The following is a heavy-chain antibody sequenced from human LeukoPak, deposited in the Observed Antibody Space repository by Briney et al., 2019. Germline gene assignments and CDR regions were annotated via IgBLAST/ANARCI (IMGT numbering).Heavy chain of an antibody. J-gene: IGHJ3*02. CDR1: GFTFSSYS. V-gene: IGHV3-21*01. D-gene: IGHD1-1*01. Sequence: GGSLRLSCAASGFTFSSYSMNWVRQAPGKGLEWVSSISSSSSYIYYADSVKGRFTISRDNAKNSLYLQVNSLRAEDTAVYYCARALHSGFDIWGQGTMVTVSS. CDR3: ARALHSGFDI. CDR2: ISSSSSYI.